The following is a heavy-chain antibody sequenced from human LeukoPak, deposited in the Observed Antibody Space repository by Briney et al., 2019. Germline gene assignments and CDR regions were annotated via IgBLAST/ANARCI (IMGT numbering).Heavy chain of an antibody. J-gene: IGHJ4*02. CDR3: AKGGAPVVPAALFDY. V-gene: IGHV3-9*01. D-gene: IGHD2-2*01. Sequence: GRSLRLSCAASGFTFDDYAMHWVRQAPGKGLEWVSGISWNSGSIGYADSVKGRFTISRDNAKNSLYLQMNSLRAEDTALYYCAKGGAPVVPAALFDYWGQGTLVTVSS. CDR1: GFTFDDYA. CDR2: ISWNSGSI.